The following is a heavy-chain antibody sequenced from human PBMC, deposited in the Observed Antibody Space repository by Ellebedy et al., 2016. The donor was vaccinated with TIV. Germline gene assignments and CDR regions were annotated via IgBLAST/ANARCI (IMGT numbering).Heavy chain of an antibody. CDR1: GYTFTGSY. V-gene: IGHV1-2*02. CDR3: AISPNQYFFDY. D-gene: IGHD3-9*01. CDR2: ITPNNGGT. J-gene: IGHJ4*02. Sequence: ASVKVSCKTSGYTFTGSYVHWVRQAPGQGLEWMGWITPNNGGTNYAQKFRGRVTMTRDTSINTAYMELSTLTSDDTAVYYCAISPNQYFFDYWGQGTLVTVSS.